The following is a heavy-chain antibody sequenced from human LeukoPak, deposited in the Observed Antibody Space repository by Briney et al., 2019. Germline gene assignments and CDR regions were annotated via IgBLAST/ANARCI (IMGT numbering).Heavy chain of an antibody. CDR1: GYTFTSYG. CDR3: ARHRWYYGSWSYYHVFDY. CDR2: INPNSGGT. D-gene: IGHD3-10*01. Sequence: ASVKVSCKASGYTFTSYGISWVRQAPGQGLEWMGWINPNSGGTNYAQKFQGRVTMTRDTSISTAYMELSRLRSDDTAVYYCARHRWYYGSWSYYHVFDYWGQGTLVTVSS. V-gene: IGHV1-2*02. J-gene: IGHJ4*02.